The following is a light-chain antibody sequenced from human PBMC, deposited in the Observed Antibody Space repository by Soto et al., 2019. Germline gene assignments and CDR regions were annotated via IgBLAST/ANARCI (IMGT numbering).Light chain of an antibody. CDR2: GVS. J-gene: IGKJ1*01. CDR1: QTVRSSY. CDR3: QQYGSSSRT. V-gene: IGKV3-20*01. Sequence: EIVLTQSPCTLSLSPGERATLSCRASQTVRSSYLAWYQQTLGQAPRLLIYGVSNRATGIPDRFSGSGSGTDFTLTISRLEADDSAAYYCQQYGSSSRTFGQGTKVEIK.